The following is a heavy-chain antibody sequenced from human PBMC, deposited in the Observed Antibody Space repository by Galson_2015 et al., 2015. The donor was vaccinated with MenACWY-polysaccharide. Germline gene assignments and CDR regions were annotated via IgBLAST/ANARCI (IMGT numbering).Heavy chain of an antibody. Sequence: SVKVSCKASGYTFTSYGISWVRQAPGQGLEWMGWISAYNGNTNYAQKLQGRVTMTTDTSTSTAYMELRSLRSDDTAVYYCARIGVVVAAKIGSRKNWFDPWGQGTLVTVSS. CDR1: GYTFTSYG. D-gene: IGHD2-15*01. J-gene: IGHJ5*02. V-gene: IGHV1-18*01. CDR2: ISAYNGNT. CDR3: ARIGVVVAAKIGSRKNWFDP.